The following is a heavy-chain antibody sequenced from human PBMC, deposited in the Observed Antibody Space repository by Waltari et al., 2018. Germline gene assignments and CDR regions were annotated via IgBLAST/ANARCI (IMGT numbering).Heavy chain of an antibody. D-gene: IGHD6-13*01. V-gene: IGHV1-8*03. CDR3: ARGGYSSSWFHFDY. CDR2: MNPNSGNT. Sequence: QVQLVQSVAEVKKPGASVKVSFQPSGSTFPSYDNNWVRQATGQGLEWMGWMNPNSGNTGYAQKFQGRVTITRNTSISTAYMELSSLRSEDTAVYYCARGGYSSSWFHFDYWGQGTLVTVSS. CDR1: GSTFPSYD. J-gene: IGHJ4*02.